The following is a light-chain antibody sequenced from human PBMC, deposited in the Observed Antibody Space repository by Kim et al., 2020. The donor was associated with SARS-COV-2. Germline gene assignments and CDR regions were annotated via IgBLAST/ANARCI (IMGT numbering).Light chain of an antibody. CDR1: QSVSNW. Sequence: SASVVDRVTITCRASQSVSNWLAWYQQKSGKAPKLLIYKASSLESGVPSRFSGSGSGTEFTLTISSLQPDDFATYYCQHYGTYPYTFGQGTKLEI. J-gene: IGKJ2*01. CDR3: QHYGTYPYT. V-gene: IGKV1-5*03. CDR2: KAS.